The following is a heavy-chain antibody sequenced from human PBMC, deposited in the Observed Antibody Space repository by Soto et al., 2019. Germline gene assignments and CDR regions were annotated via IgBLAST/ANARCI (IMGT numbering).Heavy chain of an antibody. J-gene: IGHJ4*02. V-gene: IGHV3-53*01. CDR1: GFTVSNNY. Sequence: EVQLVESGGGLIQPGGSLRLSCAVSGFTVSNNYMSWVRQAPGKGLEGVSVIYSGGYTAYGDSVKGRFTISRDNSKNTPIPQKKCLGPPAPAFVFWGNRPGGGGYWGQGTLVTVSS. CDR2: IYSGGYT. CDR3: GNRPGGGGY. D-gene: IGHD3-10*01.